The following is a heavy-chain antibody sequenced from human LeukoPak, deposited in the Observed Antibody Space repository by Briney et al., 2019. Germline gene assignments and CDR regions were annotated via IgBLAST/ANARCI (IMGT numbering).Heavy chain of an antibody. D-gene: IGHD1-14*01. CDR3: ARHGTISSESYFDY. CDR1: GGSVSSYY. J-gene: IGHJ4*02. V-gene: IGHV4-4*08. CDR2: IHISGRT. Sequence: SETLSLTCSVSGGSVSSYYWSWIRQSPGKGLEWIGYIHISGRTNYNPSLKSRVTGFVDTSKNQVSLRLSSVTAADTAVYYCARHGTISSESYFDYWGQGALVTVSS.